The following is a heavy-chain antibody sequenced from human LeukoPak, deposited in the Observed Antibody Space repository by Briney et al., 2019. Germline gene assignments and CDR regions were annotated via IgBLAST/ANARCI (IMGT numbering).Heavy chain of an antibody. CDR1: GSTFSSYS. V-gene: IGHV3-23*01. J-gene: IGHJ4*02. D-gene: IGHD2/OR15-2a*01. CDR2: ISGSGDTT. Sequence: PGGSLRLSCTASGSTFSSYSMSWVRQGPGTGLEWVSAISGSGDTTFYADSVKGRFTISRDNSKKTLYLQMNSLRAEDTATYYCARDRDTTFLRADYWGQGTLVTVSS. CDR3: ARDRDTTFLRADY.